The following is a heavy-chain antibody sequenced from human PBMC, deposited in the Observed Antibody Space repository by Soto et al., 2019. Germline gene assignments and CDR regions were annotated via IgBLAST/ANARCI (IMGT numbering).Heavy chain of an antibody. J-gene: IGHJ4*02. Sequence: SETLSLTCTVSGGSISSSSYYWGWIRQPPGKGLEWIGSIYYSGSTYYNPSLQSRVTISVDTSKNQFSLKLSSVTAADTAVYYCARRGYYDSRGYYYDKSLDYWGQGTLVTVSP. CDR3: ARRGYYDSRGYYYDKSLDY. CDR2: IYYSGST. D-gene: IGHD3-22*01. V-gene: IGHV4-39*01. CDR1: GGSISSSSYY.